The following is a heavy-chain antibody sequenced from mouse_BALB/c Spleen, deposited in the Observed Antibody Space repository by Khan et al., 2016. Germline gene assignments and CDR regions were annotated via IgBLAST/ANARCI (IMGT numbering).Heavy chain of an antibody. CDR2: IRLKSNNYAT. V-gene: IGHV6-6*02. J-gene: IGHJ3*01. CDR3: TRGAWFAY. Sequence: EVKLEESGGGLVQPGGSMKLSCVASGFTFSNYWMNWVRQSPEKGLEWVAEIRLKSNNYATHYAESVKGRFTISRDDSTSSVYLQMNNLRAEDTGIYYCTRGAWFAYWGQGTLVTVSA. CDR1: GFTFSNYW.